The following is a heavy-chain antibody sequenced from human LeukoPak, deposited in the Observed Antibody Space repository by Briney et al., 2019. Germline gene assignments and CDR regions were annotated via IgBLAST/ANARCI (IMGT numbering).Heavy chain of an antibody. CDR2: IYYSGST. J-gene: IGHJ4*02. CDR1: GGSISSSSYY. Sequence: SETLSLTCTVSGGSISSSSYYWGWIRQPPGKGLEWIGSIYYSGSTYYNPSLKSRVTISVDTSKNQFSLKLSSVTAADTAVYYCASAKDYDSSGYYFNPGYWGQGTLVAVSS. CDR3: ASAKDYDSSGYYFNPGY. V-gene: IGHV4-39*01. D-gene: IGHD3-22*01.